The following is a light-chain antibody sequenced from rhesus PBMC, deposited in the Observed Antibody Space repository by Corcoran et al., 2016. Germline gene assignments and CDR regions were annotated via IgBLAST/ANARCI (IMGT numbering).Light chain of an antibody. Sequence: DIQMTQSPSSLSASVGDRVTITCRASQGITNDLAWYQQKPGETPKLLIYEASSLQSGIPSRFSGSGSVTEFTLTISSLQSEDFATYYCQHYYSTPFTFGPGTKLDIK. J-gene: IGKJ3*01. CDR2: EAS. CDR1: QGITND. CDR3: QHYYSTPFT. V-gene: IGKV1-25*01.